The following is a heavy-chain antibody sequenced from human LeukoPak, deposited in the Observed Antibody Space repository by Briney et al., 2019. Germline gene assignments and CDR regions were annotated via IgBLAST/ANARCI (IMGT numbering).Heavy chain of an antibody. CDR3: ARSRSGTYGAFDS. Sequence: PRGSPRLSCADSGFTFSKYKMKSGPHGPGEGLEWGSSIISTSSNIYYAGAVKGRLTTCSNNANNSLYLLMNSLGAEDTAVYYCARSRSGTYGAFDSWGQGTLVTVAS. CDR2: IISTSSNI. D-gene: IGHD2-2*01. V-gene: IGHV3-21*01. J-gene: IGHJ4*02. CDR1: GFTFSKYK.